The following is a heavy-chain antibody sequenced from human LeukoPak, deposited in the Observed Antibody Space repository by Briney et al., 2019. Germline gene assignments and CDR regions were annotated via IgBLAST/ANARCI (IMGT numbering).Heavy chain of an antibody. J-gene: IGHJ4*02. CDR1: GGTFSSYA. D-gene: IGHD2-2*02. CDR3: ARAMGGRGYCSSTSCYTPTD. Sequence: SVKVSCKASGGTFSSYAISWVRQASGQGLEWLGGIIPIFGTANYAQKFQGRVTITTDESTSTAYMELSSLRSEDTAVYYCARAMGGRGYCSSTSCYTPTDWGQGTLVTVSS. V-gene: IGHV1-69*05. CDR2: IIPIFGTA.